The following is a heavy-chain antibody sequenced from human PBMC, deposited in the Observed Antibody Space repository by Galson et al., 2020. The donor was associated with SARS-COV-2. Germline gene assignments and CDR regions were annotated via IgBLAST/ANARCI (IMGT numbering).Heavy chain of an antibody. CDR2: IYHSGST. D-gene: IGHD6-19*01. CDR1: GYSISSGYY. J-gene: IGHJ4*02. V-gene: IGHV4-38-2*02. Sequence: SETLSLTCTVSGYSISSGYYWGWIRQPPGKGLEWIGSIYHSGSTYYNPSLKSRVTISVDTSKNQFSLKLSSVTAADTAVYYCARDVAVAGTYFVDYWGQGTLVTVSS. CDR3: ARDVAVAGTYFVDY.